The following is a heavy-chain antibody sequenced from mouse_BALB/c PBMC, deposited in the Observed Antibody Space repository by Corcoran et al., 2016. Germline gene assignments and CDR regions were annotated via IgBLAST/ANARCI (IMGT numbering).Heavy chain of an antibody. CDR1: GYTFTSYD. Sequence: QVQLQQSGAELVKPGASVKLSCKASGYTFTSYDINWVRQRPEQGLEWIGWIFPGDGSTKYNEKFKGKATLTTDKSSSTAYMQLSRLTSEDSAVYFCAIAYGNYSYWYFDVWGAGTTVTVSS. V-gene: IGHV1-85*01. CDR3: AIAYGNYSYWYFDV. D-gene: IGHD2-1*01. CDR2: IFPGDGST. J-gene: IGHJ1*01.